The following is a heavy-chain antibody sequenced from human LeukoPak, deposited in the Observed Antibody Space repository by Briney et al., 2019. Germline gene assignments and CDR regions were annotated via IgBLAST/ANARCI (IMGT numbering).Heavy chain of an antibody. J-gene: IGHJ5*02. D-gene: IGHD1-26*01. CDR1: GFTFSSYL. V-gene: IGHV3-74*01. Sequence: PGGSLRLSCAASGFTFSSYLMHWVRQAPGKRLVWVSRINSDGSSTTYADSVKGRFTISRDNDKNTLYLQMNSLRAEDTAVYYCAKGIVGATSWGQGTLVTVSS. CDR3: AKGIVGATS. CDR2: INSDGSST.